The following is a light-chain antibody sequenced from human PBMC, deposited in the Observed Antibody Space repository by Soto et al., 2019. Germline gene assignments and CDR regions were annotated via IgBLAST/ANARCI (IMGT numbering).Light chain of an antibody. Sequence: EIVLTQSPGTLSLSPGERATLSCRAGQSVSSSDLAWYQQKPGQAPRLLIHGASSRATDIPDRFSGSGSGTDFTLTISRLEPEDLAVYYCQQYGSSPLTFGGGTKVEIK. CDR2: GAS. CDR3: QQYGSSPLT. J-gene: IGKJ4*01. CDR1: QSVSSSD. V-gene: IGKV3-20*01.